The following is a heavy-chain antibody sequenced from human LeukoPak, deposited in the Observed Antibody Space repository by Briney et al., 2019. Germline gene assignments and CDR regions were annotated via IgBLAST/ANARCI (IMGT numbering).Heavy chain of an antibody. V-gene: IGHV1-2*06. CDR1: AYTFTDYY. D-gene: IGHD4-23*01. J-gene: IGHJ4*02. CDR3: ARVAYGNSAAHFDY. CDR2: MNPNSGGA. Sequence: ASVKVSCKASAYTFTDYYIHWVRQAPGQGLEWMGRMNPNSGGADYAPKFQGRVSMTRETSTKTAYVELTRLQSDDTAMYYCARVAYGNSAAHFDYWGQGTLVTVSS.